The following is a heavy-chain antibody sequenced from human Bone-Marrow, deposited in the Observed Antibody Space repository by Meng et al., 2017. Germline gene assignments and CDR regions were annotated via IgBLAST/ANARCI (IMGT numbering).Heavy chain of an antibody. CDR2: INAGNGNT. CDR1: GYTFTSYA. CDR3: ARGGIAAAAIDY. V-gene: IGHV1-3*01. J-gene: IGHJ4*02. D-gene: IGHD6-13*01. Sequence: ASVKVSCKASGYTFTSYAMHWVRQAPGQRLEWMGWINAGNGNTKYSQKFQGRVTITRDTSASTAYMELSSLRSEDTAVYYCARGGIAAAAIDYWGQGTLVTVSS.